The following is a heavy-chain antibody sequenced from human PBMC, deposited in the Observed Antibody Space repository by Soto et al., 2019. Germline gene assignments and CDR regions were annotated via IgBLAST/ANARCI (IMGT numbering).Heavy chain of an antibody. J-gene: IGHJ4*02. D-gene: IGHD1-1*01. CDR3: GGDTTGLLDY. CDR1: GFSFSSSG. CDR2: IWYDGNKK. Sequence: GGSLRLSCAASGFSFSSSGMHWVRRAPGKGLEWVAVIWYDGNKKYYGDSVRGRFTISRDNSKNTLYLEMNSLRAEDTAVYYCGGDTTGLLDYWGQGTLVTVSS. V-gene: IGHV3-33*03.